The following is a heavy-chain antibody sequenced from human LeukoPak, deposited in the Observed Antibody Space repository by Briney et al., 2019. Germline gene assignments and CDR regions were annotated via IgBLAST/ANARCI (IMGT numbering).Heavy chain of an antibody. J-gene: IGHJ4*02. CDR2: ISGSGDNT. Sequence: GGSLRLSCAASGFTFTNYAMTWVRQAPGKGLEWVSSISGSGDNTYYADSVKGRFTISRDISRHTVYLQLNSLRAEDTAVYYCAKADYYDGSGYYFDYWGQGTLVTVSS. V-gene: IGHV3-23*01. CDR1: GFTFTNYA. CDR3: AKADYYDGSGYYFDY. D-gene: IGHD3-22*01.